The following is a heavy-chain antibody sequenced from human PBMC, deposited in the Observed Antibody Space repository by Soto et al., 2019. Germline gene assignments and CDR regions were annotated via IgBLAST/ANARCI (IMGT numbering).Heavy chain of an antibody. CDR1: GGSISSGDYY. V-gene: IGHV4-30-4*01. J-gene: IGHJ4*02. CDR2: IYYSGST. D-gene: IGHD3-9*01. Sequence: SETLSLTCTVYGGSISSGDYYWSCIRQPPGKGLEWIGYIYYSGSTYYNPSLKSRVTISVDTSKNQFSLKLSSVTAADTAVYYCARGRRYDILTGYYFSPPDYWGQGTLVTVSS. CDR3: ARGRRYDILTGYYFSPPDY.